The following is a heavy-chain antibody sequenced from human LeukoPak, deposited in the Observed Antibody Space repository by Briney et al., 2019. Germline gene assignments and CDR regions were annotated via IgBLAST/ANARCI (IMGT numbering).Heavy chain of an antibody. V-gene: IGHV3-30*02. CDR2: IRYDGSNK. J-gene: IGHJ5*02. Sequence: PGGSLRLSCAASGFTFSSYGMHWVRQAPGKGLEWVAFIRYDGSNKYYADSVKGRFTISRDNSKNTLYLQMNSLRAEDTAVYYCAKDRSPQVYSSSSQWFDPWGQGTLVTVSS. CDR3: AKDRSPQVYSSSSQWFDP. D-gene: IGHD6-6*01. CDR1: GFTFSSYG.